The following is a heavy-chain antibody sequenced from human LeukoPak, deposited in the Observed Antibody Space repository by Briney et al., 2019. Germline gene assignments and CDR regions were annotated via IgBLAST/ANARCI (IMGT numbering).Heavy chain of an antibody. V-gene: IGHV4-59*08. CDR1: GGSISSYY. CDR2: IYYSGST. J-gene: IGHJ6*02. CDR3: ARHMTRYFDWLRPYYYYGMDV. Sequence: SETLSLTCTVSGGSISSYYWSWIRQPPGKGLEWIGYIYYSGSTNYNPSLKSPVTISVDTSKNQFSLKLSSVTAADTAVYYCARHMTRYFDWLRPYYYYGMDVWGQGTTVTVSS. D-gene: IGHD3-9*01.